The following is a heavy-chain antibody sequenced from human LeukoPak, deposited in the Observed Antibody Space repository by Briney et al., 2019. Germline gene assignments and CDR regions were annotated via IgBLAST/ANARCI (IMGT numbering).Heavy chain of an antibody. J-gene: IGHJ4*02. CDR3: AKFGYDFWSGYRKFDY. D-gene: IGHD3-3*01. V-gene: IGHV3-23*01. CDR2: ISGSGGST. CDR1: GLTFSSYA. Sequence: PGGSLRLSCAASGLTFSSYAMSWVRQAPGKGLEWVSAISGSGGSTYYADSVKGRFTISRDNSKNTLYLQMNSLRAEDTAVYYCAKFGYDFWSGYRKFDYWGQGTLVTVSS.